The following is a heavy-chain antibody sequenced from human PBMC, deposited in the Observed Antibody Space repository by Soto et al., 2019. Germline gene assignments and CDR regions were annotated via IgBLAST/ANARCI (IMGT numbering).Heavy chain of an antibody. CDR3: ARDSWVQLWQSDLDY. J-gene: IGHJ4*02. CDR1: GFTFSSYG. D-gene: IGHD5-18*01. Sequence: GGSLRLSCAASGFTFSSYGMHWVRQAPGKGLEWVAVIWYDGSNKYYADSVKGRFTISRDNSKNTLYLQMNSLRAEDTAVYYCARDSWVQLWQSDLDYWGQGTLVTVSS. CDR2: IWYDGSNK. V-gene: IGHV3-33*01.